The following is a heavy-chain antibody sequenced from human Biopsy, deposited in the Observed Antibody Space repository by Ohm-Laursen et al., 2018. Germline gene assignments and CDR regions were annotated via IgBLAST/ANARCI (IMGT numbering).Heavy chain of an antibody. V-gene: IGHV3-21*01. CDR2: ISSSGSFI. Sequence: SLRLSCAASGFTFSPYSMSWVRQAPGQGLEWVSSISSSGSFIYFADSVKGRFTISRDNARNSLYLQMNSLRAEDTAVYYCGRGQTVAPGYYGMDVWGQGTTVTVSS. J-gene: IGHJ6*02. CDR1: GFTFSPYS. D-gene: IGHD4-17*01. CDR3: GRGQTVAPGYYGMDV.